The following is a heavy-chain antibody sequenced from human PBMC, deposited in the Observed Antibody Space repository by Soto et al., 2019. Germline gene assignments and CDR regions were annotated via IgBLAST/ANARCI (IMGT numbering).Heavy chain of an antibody. Sequence: LGGSLRLSCAASGFTFSSYAMSWVRQAPGKGLEWVSAISGSGGSTYYADSVKGRFTISRDNSKNTLYLQMNSLRAEDTAVYYCAKWAAWQHYYYYGMDVWGQGTTVTVSS. J-gene: IGHJ6*02. CDR3: AKWAAWQHYYYYGMDV. CDR2: ISGSGGST. CDR1: GFTFSSYA. D-gene: IGHD2-15*01. V-gene: IGHV3-23*01.